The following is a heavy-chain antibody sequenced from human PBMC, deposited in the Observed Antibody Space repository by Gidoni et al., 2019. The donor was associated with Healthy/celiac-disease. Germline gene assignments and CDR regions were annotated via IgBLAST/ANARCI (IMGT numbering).Heavy chain of an antibody. J-gene: IGHJ3*02. CDR2: IYYSGST. CDR1: GGSISSSSYY. CDR3: ARQPYSSGWYLRPGDAFDI. Sequence: QLQLQESGPGLVKPSETLSLTCTVSGGSISSSSYYWGWIRQPPGKGLDWSGSIYYSGSTYYNPSLKSRVTISVDTSKNQFSLKLSSVTAADTAVYYCARQPYSSGWYLRPGDAFDIWGQGTMVTVSS. D-gene: IGHD6-19*01. V-gene: IGHV4-39*01.